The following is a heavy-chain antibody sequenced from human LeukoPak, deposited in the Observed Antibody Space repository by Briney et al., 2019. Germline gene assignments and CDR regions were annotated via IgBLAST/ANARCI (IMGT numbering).Heavy chain of an antibody. D-gene: IGHD3-22*01. CDR1: GFTLSSYW. CDR2: INQDGSDK. CDR3: ASFLSSGYYQTWYDR. J-gene: IGHJ5*02. V-gene: IGHV3-7*01. Sequence: GGSLRLSCAASGFTLSSYWMSWVRQAPGKGLEWVAKINQDGSDKYYVDSVKGRFTISRDNAKNSLYLQMNSLRAEDTAVYYCASFLSSGYYQTWYDRWGQGTLVTVSS.